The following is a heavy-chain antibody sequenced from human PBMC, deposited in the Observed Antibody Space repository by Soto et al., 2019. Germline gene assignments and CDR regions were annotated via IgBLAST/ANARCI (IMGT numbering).Heavy chain of an antibody. Sequence: QVHLVQSGAEVKKPGASVKVSCKASGYTFTRYGITWVRHAPGQGLEWMGWISTYNGNTNYAQKLQGRVTMTTDTSXSTAYXXXXSLRSDDTATYYCARTYCSSASCYGAWNWFDPWGQGTLVTVSS. CDR3: ARTYCSSASCYGAWNWFDP. CDR1: GYTFTRYG. D-gene: IGHD2-2*01. J-gene: IGHJ5*02. V-gene: IGHV1-18*01. CDR2: ISTYNGNT.